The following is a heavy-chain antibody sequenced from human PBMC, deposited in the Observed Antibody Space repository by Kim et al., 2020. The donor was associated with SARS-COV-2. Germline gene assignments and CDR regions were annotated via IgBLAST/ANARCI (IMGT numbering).Heavy chain of an antibody. CDR2: K. CDR3: ARSFAGGFDY. J-gene: IGHJ4*02. Sequence: KYYVDSVKGRFTISRDNPKNSLYLQMNSLGAEDTAVYYCARSFAGGFDYWGQGTEVTVSS. V-gene: IGHV3-7*04. D-gene: IGHD3-16*01.